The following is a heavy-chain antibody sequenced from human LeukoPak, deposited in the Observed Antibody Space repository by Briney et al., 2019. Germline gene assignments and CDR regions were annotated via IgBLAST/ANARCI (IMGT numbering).Heavy chain of an antibody. J-gene: IGHJ4*02. CDR3: ARPADSIVVAGIGY. Sequence: PGGSLRLSCAASVFTFSSYCMHWVRQAPGKGLEWVAVIWYDGSKTYYADSVQGRFTISRDNSKNTLFLQMNSLRAEDTAVYYCARPADSIVVAGIGYWGQGTPVTVSS. CDR1: VFTFSSYC. V-gene: IGHV3-33*01. CDR2: IWYDGSKT. D-gene: IGHD6-19*01.